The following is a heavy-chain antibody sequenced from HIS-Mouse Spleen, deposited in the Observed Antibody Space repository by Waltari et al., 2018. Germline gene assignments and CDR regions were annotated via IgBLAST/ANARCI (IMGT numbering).Heavy chain of an antibody. CDR2: IYYSGRP. D-gene: IGHD3-10*01. CDR1: GGSISSSSYY. CDR3: ARGRRYYGSGSYGSFDY. Sequence: QLQLQESGPGLVKPSETLSLTCTVSGGSISSSSYYWGWIRQPPGKGLEWIGRIYYSGRPDYNPSLKSRVTISVETSKNQFSLKLSSVTAADTAVYYCARGRRYYGSGSYGSFDYWGQGTLVTVSS. J-gene: IGHJ4*02. V-gene: IGHV4-39*07.